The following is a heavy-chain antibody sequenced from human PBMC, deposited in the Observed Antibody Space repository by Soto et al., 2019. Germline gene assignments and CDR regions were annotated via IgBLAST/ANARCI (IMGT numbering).Heavy chain of an antibody. CDR1: GFTFSSYW. V-gene: IGHV3-7*05. D-gene: IGHD3-3*01. J-gene: IGHJ4*02. CDR2: IKKDGSEK. CDR3: ARDWLDFWCCNVYYFDY. Sequence: EVQLVESGGGLVQPGGSLRLSCAASGFTFSSYWMSWVRQAPGKGLEWVANIKKDGSEKYYVDSVKGRFTISRDNAKKSLYLQMNGLRAEDTAVYYCARDWLDFWCCNVYYFDYWGQGTLVTVSS.